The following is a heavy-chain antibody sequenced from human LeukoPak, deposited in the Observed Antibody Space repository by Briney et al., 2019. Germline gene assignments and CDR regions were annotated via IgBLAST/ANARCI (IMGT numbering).Heavy chain of an antibody. J-gene: IGHJ4*02. Sequence: PGGSLRLSCAASGFTFNSYSMSWVRQAPGKGLEWVSYISHTSECTYYADSVRGRFSISRDDAKSSLYLQMNSLRDEDTAVYYCARDRGYRTSDDCYRWFHYWGQGTLVIVSS. D-gene: IGHD2-8*01. CDR3: ARDRGYRTSDDCYRWFHY. CDR2: ISHTSECT. V-gene: IGHV3-48*02. CDR1: GFTFNSYS.